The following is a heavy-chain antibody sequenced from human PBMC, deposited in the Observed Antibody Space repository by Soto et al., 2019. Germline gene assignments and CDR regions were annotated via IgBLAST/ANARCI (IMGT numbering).Heavy chain of an antibody. CDR1: GGSLSNYG. CDR2: IIPVFGTA. Sequence: QVQLVQSGAEVKKPGSSVKVSWKPSGGSLSNYGISWVRQAPGQGLEWMGGIIPVFGTANYAQKFQGRVTITADESTSIVFMDVSSLRSEDTAVYYCARGDATKIVVTTDYAMDVWGQGTTVTVSS. CDR3: ARGDATKIVVTTDYAMDV. D-gene: IGHD4-17*01. J-gene: IGHJ6*02. V-gene: IGHV1-69*12.